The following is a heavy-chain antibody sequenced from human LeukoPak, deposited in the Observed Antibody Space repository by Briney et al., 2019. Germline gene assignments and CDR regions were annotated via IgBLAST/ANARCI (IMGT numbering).Heavy chain of an antibody. J-gene: IGHJ6*04. CDR3: ARHDRITMVREVGGMDV. CDR1: GYSFTSHW. V-gene: IGHV5-51*01. D-gene: IGHD3-10*01. Sequence: GESLKISCKGSGYSFTSHWIGWVRQMPGKGLEWMGIIYPGDSDTRYSPSFQGQVTISADKSISTAYLQWSSLKASDTAMYYCARHDRITMVREVGGMDVWGKGTTVTVSS. CDR2: IYPGDSDT.